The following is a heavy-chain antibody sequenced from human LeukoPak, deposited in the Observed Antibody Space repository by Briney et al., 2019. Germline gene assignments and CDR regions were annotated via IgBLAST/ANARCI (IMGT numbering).Heavy chain of an antibody. CDR3: ARDGQWELLMGFDY. CDR2: ISYDGSNK. CDR1: GFTFSSYD. J-gene: IGHJ4*02. V-gene: IGHV3-30*03. D-gene: IGHD1-26*01. Sequence: GRSLRLSCAASGFTFSSYDMHWVRQAPGKGLEWVAVISYDGSNKYYADSVKGRFTISRDNSKNTLYLQMNSLRAEDTAVYYCARDGQWELLMGFDYWGQGTLVTVSS.